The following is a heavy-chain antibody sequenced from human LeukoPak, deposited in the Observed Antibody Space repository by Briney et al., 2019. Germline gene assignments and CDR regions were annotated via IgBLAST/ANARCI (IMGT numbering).Heavy chain of an antibody. Sequence: KSSETLSLTCTVSGGSISSSSYYWGWIRQPPGKGLEWIGSIYYSGSTYYNPSLKSRVTISVDTSKNQFSLKLSSVTAADTAVYYCAIQYYDFWSGSGDLVDYWGQEPWSPSPQ. CDR2: IYYSGST. J-gene: IGHJ4*01. V-gene: IGHV4-39*07. CDR3: AIQYYDFWSGSGDLVDY. D-gene: IGHD3-3*01. CDR1: GGSISSSSYY.